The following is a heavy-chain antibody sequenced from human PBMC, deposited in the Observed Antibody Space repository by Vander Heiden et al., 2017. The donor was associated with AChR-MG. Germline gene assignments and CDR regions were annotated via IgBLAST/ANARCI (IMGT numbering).Heavy chain of an antibody. D-gene: IGHD3-10*01. V-gene: IGHV1-69*06. CDR1: GGPFSSYA. J-gene: IGHJ1*01. Sequence: QVQLVQSGAEVKKPGSSVKVSCKASGGPFSSYAISWVRQAPGQGLEWMGGIIPIFGTANYAQKVQGRVTITADKSTSTAYMELSSLRSEDTAVYYCAREGGGGAIVYFQHWGQGTLVTVSS. CDR3: AREGGGGAIVYFQH. CDR2: IIPIFGTA.